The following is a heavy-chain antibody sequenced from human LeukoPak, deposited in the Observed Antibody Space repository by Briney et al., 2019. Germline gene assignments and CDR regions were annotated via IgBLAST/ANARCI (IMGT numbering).Heavy chain of an antibody. J-gene: IGHJ5*02. CDR3: ARDSIAVCKGYSSSCAWFDP. CDR2: ISAYNGNT. V-gene: IGHV1-18*01. CDR1: GYTFTSYG. Sequence: ASVKVSCKASGYTFTSYGISWVRQAPGQRLEWMGWISAYNGNTNYAQKLQGRVTMTTDTSTSTAYMELRSLRSDDTAVYYCARDSIAVCKGYSSSCAWFDPWGQGTLVTVSS. D-gene: IGHD6-13*01.